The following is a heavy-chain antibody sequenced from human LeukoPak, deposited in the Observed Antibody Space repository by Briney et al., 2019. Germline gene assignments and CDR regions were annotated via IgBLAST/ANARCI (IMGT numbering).Heavy chain of an antibody. V-gene: IGHV3-74*01. CDR1: GFTFSSYW. CDR2: ISSDGRTT. Sequence: TGGSLRLSCAASGFTFSSYWMHWVRQGPGKGLVWVSRISSDGRTTSYADSVKGRFTISRDNANNTLYLQMNSLRVEDTAVYYCARDSRYYYDSRNYDNVAFDMWGQGTMVTVSS. D-gene: IGHD3-10*01. CDR3: ARDSRYYYDSRNYDNVAFDM. J-gene: IGHJ3*02.